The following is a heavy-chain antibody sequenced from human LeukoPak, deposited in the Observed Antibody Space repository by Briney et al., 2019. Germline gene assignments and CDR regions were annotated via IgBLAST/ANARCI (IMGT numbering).Heavy chain of an antibody. CDR2: INPNSGGT. V-gene: IGHV1-2*02. CDR3: ARSKVYPNDY. D-gene: IGHD1-14*01. J-gene: IGHJ4*02. Sequence: ASVKVSCKASGYTYTVFYMHWVRQAPGQGLEWMGWINPNSGGTNYAQKFQGRVTMTRDTSISTVYMELSRLRSDDTAVYYCARSKVYPNDYWGQGTLVTVSS. CDR1: GYTYTVFY.